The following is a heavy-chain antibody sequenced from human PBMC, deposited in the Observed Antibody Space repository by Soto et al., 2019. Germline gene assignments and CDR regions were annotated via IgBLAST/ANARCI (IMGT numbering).Heavy chain of an antibody. J-gene: IGHJ4*02. V-gene: IGHV4-30-4*01. CDR3: ARMIFGRNVYYFDY. CDR1: GDSISSGDYY. D-gene: IGHD3-3*01. Sequence: SETLSLTCTVSGDSISSGDYYWSWIRQPPGKGLEWIGCIYYSGNTYYNPSLKRRFSISVDTSKNQFSLQLSSVTVADTAVYYCARMIFGRNVYYFDYWGRGTLVTVSS. CDR2: IYYSGNT.